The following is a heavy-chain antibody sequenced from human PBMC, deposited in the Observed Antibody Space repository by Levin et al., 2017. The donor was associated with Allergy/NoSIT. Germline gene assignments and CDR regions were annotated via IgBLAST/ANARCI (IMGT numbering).Heavy chain of an antibody. CDR2: INPSGGST. J-gene: IGHJ5*02. V-gene: IGHV1-46*01. CDR3: ASDGGYCSSTSCYWPGRWFDP. Sequence: ASVKVSCKAPGYTFTSYYMHWVRQAPGQGLEWMGIINPSGGSTNYAQKLQGRVTMTRDTSTSTVYMELSSLISEDTAVYYCASDGGYCSSTSCYWPGRWFDPWGQGTLVTVSS. CDR1: GYTFTSYY. D-gene: IGHD2-2*03.